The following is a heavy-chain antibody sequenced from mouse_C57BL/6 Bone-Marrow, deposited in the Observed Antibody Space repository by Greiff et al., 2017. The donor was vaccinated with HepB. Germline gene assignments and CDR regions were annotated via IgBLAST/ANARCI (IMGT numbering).Heavy chain of an antibody. Sequence: QVQLQQSGAELARPGASVKLSCKASGYTFTSYGISWVKQRTGQGLEWIGEIYPRSGNTYYNEKFKGKATLTADKSSSTAYMELRSLTSEDSAVYFCAREKATVVATNFDYWGQGTTLTVSS. D-gene: IGHD1-1*01. CDR1: GYTFTSYG. CDR2: IYPRSGNT. V-gene: IGHV1-81*01. J-gene: IGHJ2*01. CDR3: AREKATVVATNFDY.